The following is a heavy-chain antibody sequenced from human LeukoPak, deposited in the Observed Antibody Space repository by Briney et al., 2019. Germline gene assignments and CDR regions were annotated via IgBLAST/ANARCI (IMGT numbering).Heavy chain of an antibody. V-gene: IGHV4-34*01. Sequence: PSETLSLTCAVYGGSFSGYYWSWIRQPPGKGLEWIGEINHSGSTNCNPSLKSRVTISVDTSKNQFSLKLSSVTAADTAVYYCARGRSLHCFDYWGQGTLVTVSS. CDR2: INHSGST. J-gene: IGHJ4*02. CDR1: GGSFSGYY. CDR3: ARGRSLHCFDY.